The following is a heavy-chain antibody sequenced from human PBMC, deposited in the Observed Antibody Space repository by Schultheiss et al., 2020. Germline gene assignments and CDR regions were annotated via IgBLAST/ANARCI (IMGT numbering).Heavy chain of an antibody. Sequence: ASVKVSCKASGYTFTGYSIHWVRQAPGQGLEWLGWINPNNGDTNYAQKFQGSVTMTRDTSISTAYMELRRPTYDDTAVYYCARGKGVVAAPFDPWGQGTLVTVSS. D-gene: IGHD2-15*01. J-gene: IGHJ5*02. CDR3: ARGKGVVAAPFDP. CDR2: INPNNGDT. V-gene: IGHV1-2*02. CDR1: GYTFTGYS.